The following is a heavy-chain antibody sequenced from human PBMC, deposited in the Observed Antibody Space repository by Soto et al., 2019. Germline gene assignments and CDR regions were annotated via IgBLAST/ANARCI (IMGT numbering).Heavy chain of an antibody. CDR3: AAVVAATHWDY. CDR1: GFTFSSYA. V-gene: IGHV3-23*01. D-gene: IGHD2-15*01. CDR2: ISGSGGST. Sequence: GESLKISCAASGFTFSSYAMSWVRQAPGKGLEWVSAISGSGGSTYYADSVKGRFTISRDNSKNTLYLQMNSLRAEDTAVYYCAAVVAATHWDYWGQRTLVTVSS. J-gene: IGHJ4*02.